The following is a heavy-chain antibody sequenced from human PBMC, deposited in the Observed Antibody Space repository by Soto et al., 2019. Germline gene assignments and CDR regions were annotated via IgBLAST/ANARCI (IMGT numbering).Heavy chain of an antibody. Sequence: ESGGGLVQRGGSLRLACAASGFTVISDYMTWVRQAPGKGLEWVSVIYSGVNTSYADSVKGRFTISRDNAKNTLYLQMNSLRAEDTAVYYCARGRLLISDWGQGAQVIV. J-gene: IGHJ4*02. V-gene: IGHV3-66*01. CDR1: GFTVISDY. CDR3: ARGRLLISD. CDR2: IYSGVNT. D-gene: IGHD1-26*01.